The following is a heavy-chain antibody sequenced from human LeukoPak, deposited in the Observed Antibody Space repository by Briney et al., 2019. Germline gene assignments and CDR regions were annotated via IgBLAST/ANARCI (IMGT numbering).Heavy chain of an antibody. CDR1: GFTFTDYA. CDR2: ISHNGGGT. Sequence: GGSLRLSCAASGFTFTDYAMSWVRQAPEKGLEWVSTISHNGGGTYYAESVKGRFTISRDNSKNTLFLQMLSLRAEDTAMYYCARFSQGFDYWGQGSLVTVSS. V-gene: IGHV3-23*01. CDR3: ARFSQGFDY. J-gene: IGHJ4*02. D-gene: IGHD3-3*01.